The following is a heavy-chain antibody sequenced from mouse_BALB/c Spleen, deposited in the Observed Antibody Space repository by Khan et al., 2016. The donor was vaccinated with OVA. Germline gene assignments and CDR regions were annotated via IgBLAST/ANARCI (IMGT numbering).Heavy chain of an antibody. D-gene: IGHD2-2*01. Sequence: QVQLKESGPGLVAPSQSLSIRCTVSGLSLTNYGVSWVRQPPGKGLEWLGVIWGDGRTNYHSVLKSRLSISKDNSKSQVFVKLNSLQTDDTATYYCAIIYYGYDWFAYWGQGTLVTVSA. J-gene: IGHJ3*01. V-gene: IGHV2-3*01. CDR2: IWGDGRT. CDR3: AIIYYGYDWFAY. CDR1: GLSLTNYG.